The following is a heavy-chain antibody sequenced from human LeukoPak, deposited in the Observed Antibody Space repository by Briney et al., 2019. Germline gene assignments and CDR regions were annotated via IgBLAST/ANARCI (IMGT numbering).Heavy chain of an antibody. CDR2: IKQDGSEK. J-gene: IGHJ4*02. Sequence: GGSLRLFCAASGFIFSSYWMSGVRQAPGKGLEWVATIKQDGSEKYYVDSVKGRFTISRDNAKHSLFLHMNSLRGEDTSGYYCERVYYDSSGDDWGQGTLVTVSS. D-gene: IGHD3-22*01. CDR1: GFIFSSYW. V-gene: IGHV3-7*01. CDR3: ERVYYDSSGDD.